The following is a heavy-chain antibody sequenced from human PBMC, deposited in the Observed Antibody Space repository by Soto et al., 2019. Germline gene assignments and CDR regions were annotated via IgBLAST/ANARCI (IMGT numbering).Heavy chain of an antibody. CDR3: ARDHRPGTHREIYNWFDP. D-gene: IGHD3-10*01. V-gene: IGHV1-69*06. Sequence: QVQLVQSGAEVKKPGFSVKVSCKASGGTFSSYAISWVRQAPGQGLEWMGGIIPIFGTANYAQKFQGRVTITEDKTTSRAYTELSSLRSEDTAVNYCARDHRPGTHREIYNWFDPRGQGTLLTVSS. J-gene: IGHJ5*02. CDR1: GGTFSSYA. CDR2: IIPIFGTA.